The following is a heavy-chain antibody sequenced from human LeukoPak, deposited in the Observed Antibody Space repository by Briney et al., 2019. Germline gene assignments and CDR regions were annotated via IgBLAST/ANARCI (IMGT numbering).Heavy chain of an antibody. CDR1: GFTFSGSA. Sequence: GGSLRLSCAASGFTFSGSAMHWVRQAPGKGLEYVSVISTNGGSTYYANSVKGRFTISRDNSKNTLYLQMGSLRAEDMAVYYCARGATIRFLDYMDVWGKGTTVTVSS. V-gene: IGHV3-64*01. CDR2: ISTNGGST. J-gene: IGHJ6*03. D-gene: IGHD3-3*01. CDR3: ARGATIRFLDYMDV.